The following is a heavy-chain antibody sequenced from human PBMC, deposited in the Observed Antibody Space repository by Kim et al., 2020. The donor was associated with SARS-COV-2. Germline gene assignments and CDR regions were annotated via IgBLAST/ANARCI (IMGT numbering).Heavy chain of an antibody. D-gene: IGHD3-10*01. CDR1: GGSISSSSYY. V-gene: IGHV4-39*07. J-gene: IGHJ4*02. CDR3: SSTDYYGSGSYSYYFDY. CDR2: IYQSGNT. Sequence: SETLSLTCTVSGGSISSSSYYWGWVRQPPGKGLEFIGNIYQSGNTYYNPSLKSRVTISLDTSRSHFSLKLSSMTAADTAVYFCSSTDYYGSGSYSYYFDYWGQGTLVTVSS.